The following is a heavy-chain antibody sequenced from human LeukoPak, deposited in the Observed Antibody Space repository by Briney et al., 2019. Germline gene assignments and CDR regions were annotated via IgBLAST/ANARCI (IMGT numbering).Heavy chain of an antibody. CDR3: ARGPCWGGDCYNYFDY. CDR1: GGSISSYY. J-gene: IGHJ4*02. V-gene: IGHV4-59*08. CDR2: IYYSGST. Sequence: SETLSLTCTVSGGSISSYYWSWIRQPPGKGLEWIGYIYYSGSTNYNPSLKSRVTISVDTSKSQFSLKLSSVTAADTAVYYCARGPCWGGDCYNYFDYWGQGTLVTVSS. D-gene: IGHD2-21*02.